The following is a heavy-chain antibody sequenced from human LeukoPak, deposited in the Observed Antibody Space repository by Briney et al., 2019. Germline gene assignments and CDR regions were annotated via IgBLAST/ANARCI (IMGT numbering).Heavy chain of an antibody. D-gene: IGHD6-19*01. CDR3: ARALDQKYSSGWYQVPADY. V-gene: IGHV1-46*01. CDR1: GYTFTSYY. J-gene: IGHJ4*02. Sequence: ASVKVSCKASGYTFTSYYMHWVRQAPGQGLEWMGIINPSGGSTSYAQKFQGRVTMTRDTSTSTVYMDLSSLRSEATTLYYCARALDQKYSSGWYQVPADYWGQGTLVTVSS. CDR2: INPSGGST.